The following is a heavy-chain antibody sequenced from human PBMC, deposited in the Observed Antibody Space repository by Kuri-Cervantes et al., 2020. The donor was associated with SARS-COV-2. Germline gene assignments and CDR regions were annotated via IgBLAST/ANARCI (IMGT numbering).Heavy chain of an antibody. CDR1: GYTLTELS. D-gene: IGHD3/OR15-3a*01. J-gene: IGHJ4*02. CDR2: FDPEDGET. Sequence: ASVKVSCKVSGYTLTELSMHWVRQAPGKGLEWMGGFDPEDGETIYAQKFQGRVTMTEGTSTDTAYVELSSLRSEDTAVYYCATGGAGLTFDYWGQGTLVTVSS. V-gene: IGHV1-24*01. CDR3: ATGGAGLTFDY.